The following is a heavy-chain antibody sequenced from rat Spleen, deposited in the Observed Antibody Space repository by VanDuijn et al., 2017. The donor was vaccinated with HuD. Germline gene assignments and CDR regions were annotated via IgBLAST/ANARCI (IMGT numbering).Heavy chain of an antibody. V-gene: IGHV5-7*01. CDR3: TRDVMDA. CDR1: GFTFSDYD. Sequence: EVQLVQSGGGLVQPGRSMKLSCVVSGFTFSDYDMAWVRQAPTKGLEWVATIIYDGSSTYYRDSVKGRFTISRDNAKSTLYLQMDSLRSEDTATYYCTRDVMDAWGQGASVTVSS. J-gene: IGHJ4*01. CDR2: IIYDGSST.